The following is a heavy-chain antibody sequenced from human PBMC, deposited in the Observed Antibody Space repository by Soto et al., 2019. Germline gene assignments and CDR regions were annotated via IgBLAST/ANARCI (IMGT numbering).Heavy chain of an antibody. CDR1: GGSISSGDYY. J-gene: IGHJ4*02. CDR3: ARTWGVIDY. Sequence: SETLSLTCTVSGGSISSGDYYWSWLRQPPGKGLEWIGYIYDSGSTYYNPSLKSRVTISVDRSKNQFSLKLSSVTAADTAVYYCARTWGVIDYWGQGTLVTAPQ. V-gene: IGHV4-30-4*01. D-gene: IGHD3-10*01. CDR2: IYDSGST.